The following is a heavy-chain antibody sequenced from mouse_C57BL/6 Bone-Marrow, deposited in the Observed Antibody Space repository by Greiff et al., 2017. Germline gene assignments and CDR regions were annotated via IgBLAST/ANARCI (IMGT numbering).Heavy chain of an antibody. V-gene: IGHV3-6*01. D-gene: IGHD2-3*01. CDR1: GYSITSGYY. Sequence: DVKLVESGPGLVKPSQSLSLTCSVTGYSITSGYYWNWIRQFPGNKLEWMGYISYDGSNNYNPSLKNRISITRDTSKNQFFLKLNSVTTEDTATYYCARCDAWFAYWGQGTLVTVSA. CDR2: ISYDGSN. J-gene: IGHJ3*01. CDR3: ARCDAWFAY.